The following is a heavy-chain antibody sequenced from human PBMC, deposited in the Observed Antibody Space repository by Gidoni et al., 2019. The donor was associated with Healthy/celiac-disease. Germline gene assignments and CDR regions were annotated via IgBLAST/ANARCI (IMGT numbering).Heavy chain of an antibody. D-gene: IGHD2-21*02. CDR1: GFTFSCYR. CDR3: ARDKAYCGGDCYSPFDY. J-gene: IGHJ4*02. V-gene: IGHV3-21*01. CDR2: ISRSSSYI. Sequence: EVQLVESGGGLFKPGGSLRLSCAASGFTFSCYRMNWVRQAPGKGLGCVSSISRSSSYIYYADSVKGRFTISRDNAKNSLYLQMNSLRAEDTAVYYCARDKAYCGGDCYSPFDYWGQGTLVTVSS.